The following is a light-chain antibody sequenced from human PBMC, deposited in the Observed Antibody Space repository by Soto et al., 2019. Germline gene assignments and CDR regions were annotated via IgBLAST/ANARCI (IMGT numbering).Light chain of an antibody. J-gene: IGKJ1*01. Sequence: EIVLTQSPATLSSFPGDRVTLSCRASQAVNTRLAWYQHRPGQAPRLLIYLASNRAAGVPARFSGSGSGTDFTLTISDVEPEDFAVYFCQQYGDMWTFGQGTKVEIK. CDR1: QAVNTR. CDR3: QQYGDMWT. CDR2: LAS. V-gene: IGKV3D-11*03.